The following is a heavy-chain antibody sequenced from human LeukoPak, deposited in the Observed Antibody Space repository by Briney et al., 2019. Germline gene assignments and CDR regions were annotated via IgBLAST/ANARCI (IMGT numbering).Heavy chain of an antibody. CDR2: ISGSGGST. Sequence: PGGSLRLSCAASGFTFSSYAMSWVRQAPGKGLEWVSAISGSGGSTYYADSVKGRFTISRDNSKNTLYLQMNSLRAEDTAVYYCARDGAPWSGLNLFDYWGQGTLVTVSS. CDR3: ARDGAPWSGLNLFDY. J-gene: IGHJ4*02. D-gene: IGHD3-3*01. CDR1: GFTFSSYA. V-gene: IGHV3-23*01.